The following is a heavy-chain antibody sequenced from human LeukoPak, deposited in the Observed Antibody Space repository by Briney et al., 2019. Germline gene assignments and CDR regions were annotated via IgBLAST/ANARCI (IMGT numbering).Heavy chain of an antibody. D-gene: IGHD5-18*01. CDR1: GYTFTSYG. V-gene: IGHV1-18*01. CDR3: ARHRGGYSLDAFDI. J-gene: IGHJ3*02. CDR2: ISAYNGNT. Sequence: ASVKVSCKASGYTFTSYGISWVRQAPGQGLEWMGWISAYNGNTNYAQKLQGRVTMTTDTSTSTAYMELRSLRSDDTAVYYCARHRGGYSLDAFDIWGQGTMVTVSS.